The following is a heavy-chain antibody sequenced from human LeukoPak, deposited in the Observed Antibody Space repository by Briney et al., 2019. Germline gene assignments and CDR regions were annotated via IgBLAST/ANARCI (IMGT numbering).Heavy chain of an antibody. CDR1: GGTFSSYA. D-gene: IGHD6-13*01. CDR3: ARGGSSSWYVYYYYYMDV. V-gene: IGHV1-69*05. CDR2: IIPIFGTA. J-gene: IGHJ6*03. Sequence: VASVKVSCKASGGTFSSYAISWVRQAPGQGLEWMGGIIPIFGTANYAQKFQGRVTITRNTSISTAYMELSSLRSEDTAVYYCARGGSSSWYVYYYYYMDVWGKGTTVTVSS.